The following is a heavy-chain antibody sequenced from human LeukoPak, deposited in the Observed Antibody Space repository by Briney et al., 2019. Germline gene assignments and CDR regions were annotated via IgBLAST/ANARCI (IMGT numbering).Heavy chain of an antibody. CDR1: GGSISSYY. J-gene: IGHJ1*01. V-gene: IGHV4-59*01. CDR3: ARDESTSILWW. CDR2: IYYSGST. Sequence: PSETLSLTCTVSGGSISSYYWSWIRQPPGKGLEWIGYIYYSGSTNYNPSLKSRVTISVDTSKNQFSLKLSSATAADTAVYYCARDESTSILWWWGQGTLVTVSS. D-gene: IGHD2-21*01.